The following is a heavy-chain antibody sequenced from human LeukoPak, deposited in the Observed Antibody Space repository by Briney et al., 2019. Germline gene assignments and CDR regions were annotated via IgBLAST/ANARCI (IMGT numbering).Heavy chain of an antibody. V-gene: IGHV1-18*04. CDR1: GYTFTSYG. Sequence: ASVKVSCKASGYTFTSYGLSWVRQAPGHGLEWMGWISAYNGNTNYAQKLQGRVTMTTDTSTSTAYMELRSLRSDDTAVYYCARKFLGYCSSTSCLYGMDVWGKGTTVTVSS. CDR2: ISAYNGNT. CDR3: ARKFLGYCSSTSCLYGMDV. D-gene: IGHD2-2*01. J-gene: IGHJ6*04.